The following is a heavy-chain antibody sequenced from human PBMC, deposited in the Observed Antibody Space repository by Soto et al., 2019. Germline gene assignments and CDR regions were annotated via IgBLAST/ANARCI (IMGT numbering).Heavy chain of an antibody. CDR3: AGDWGPSWFDP. D-gene: IGHD7-27*01. Sequence: PSETLSLTCTVSGGSLSGCSYYWNWIRQPPGKQMEWLGYIFDSGATKYNPSLESRVTISPDTSKNQFSLKMNSVTPSVTADYYCAGDWGPSWFDPWGQGILVTVSS. CDR1: GGSLSGCSYY. V-gene: IGHV4-61*01. J-gene: IGHJ5*02. CDR2: IFDSGAT.